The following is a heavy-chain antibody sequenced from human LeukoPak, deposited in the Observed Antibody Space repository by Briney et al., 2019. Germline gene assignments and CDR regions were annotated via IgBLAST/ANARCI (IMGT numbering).Heavy chain of an antibody. J-gene: IGHJ4*02. Sequence: GRSLRLSCAVSGFTFSSYGMHWVRQAPGKGLEWVAVISYNVSNQYYADSVKGRFTISRDNSKNTLYLQMNSLRAEGTAVYYCAKDQNFGFLDYWGQGTLVIVSS. D-gene: IGHD2/OR15-2a*01. V-gene: IGHV3-30*18. CDR3: AKDQNFGFLDY. CDR2: ISYNVSNQ. CDR1: GFTFSSYG.